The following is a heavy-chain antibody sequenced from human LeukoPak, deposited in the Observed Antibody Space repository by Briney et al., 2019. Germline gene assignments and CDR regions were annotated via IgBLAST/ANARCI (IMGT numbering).Heavy chain of an antibody. CDR3: AKDRNSATVKFLVVITTNYYYYGMDV. D-gene: IGHD3-22*01. CDR2: ISYDGSNK. J-gene: IGHJ6*02. CDR1: GFTFSSYG. V-gene: IGHV3-30*18. Sequence: GGSLRLSCAASGFTFSSYGMHWVRQAPGKGLEWVAVISYDGSNKYYADSVKGRFTISRDNSKNTLYLQMNSLRAEDTAVYYCAKDRNSATVKFLVVITTNYYYYGMDVWGQGTTVTVSS.